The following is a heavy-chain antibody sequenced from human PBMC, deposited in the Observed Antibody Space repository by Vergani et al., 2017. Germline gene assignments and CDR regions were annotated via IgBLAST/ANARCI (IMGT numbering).Heavy chain of an antibody. D-gene: IGHD6-19*01. CDR2: VYPNSGGT. V-gene: IGHV1-2*02. J-gene: IGHJ6*02. CDR3: ARLRYTSGWDPGYYYGMDV. Sequence: QVQLVQSGAEVKKPGASVKVSCKASGYTFTDYYILWVRQAPGQGLEWMGWVYPNSGGTNYAQKFQGRVTMTRDTSISTAYMELSRLRSDDTAMYFCARLRYTSGWDPGYYYGMDVWGQGTTVTVSS. CDR1: GYTFTDYY.